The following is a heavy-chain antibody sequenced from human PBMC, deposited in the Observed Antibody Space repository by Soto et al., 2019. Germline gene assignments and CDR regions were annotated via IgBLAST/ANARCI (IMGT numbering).Heavy chain of an antibody. CDR3: ARQAIFGVIIIAFDI. D-gene: IGHD3-3*01. V-gene: IGHV5-10-1*01. J-gene: IGHJ3*02. Sequence: PGESLKLSCNVSGYSFSIYWITWVRQMPGKGLEWMGRIDPSDSYTNYSPSFQGHVTISADKSISTAYLQWSSLKASDTAMYYCARQAIFGVIIIAFDIWGQGTMVNV. CDR2: IDPSDSYT. CDR1: GYSFSIYW.